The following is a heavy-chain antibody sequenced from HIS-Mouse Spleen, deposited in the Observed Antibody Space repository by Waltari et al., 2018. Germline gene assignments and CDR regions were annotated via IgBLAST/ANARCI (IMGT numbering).Heavy chain of an antibody. CDR1: GGSLSSRTYY. Sequence: QLQLQESGPGLVKPSETLALTCPVTGGSLSSRTYYWGRLRQPPGKGLEWIGSIYYSGSTYYIPSLKSRVTISVDTSKNQFSLKLSSVTAADTAVYYCAREIPYSSSWYDWYFDLWGRGTLVTVSS. V-gene: IGHV4-39*07. CDR3: AREIPYSSSWYDWYFDL. D-gene: IGHD6-13*01. CDR2: IYYSGST. J-gene: IGHJ2*01.